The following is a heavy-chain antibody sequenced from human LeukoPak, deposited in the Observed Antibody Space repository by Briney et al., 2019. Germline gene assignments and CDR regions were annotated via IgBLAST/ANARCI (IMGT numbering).Heavy chain of an antibody. CDR3: ACVGFDDAFDI. V-gene: IGHV1-2*02. CDR2: INPNSGGT. Sequence: GASVKVSCKASGYTFTGYYMHWVRQAPGQGLEWMGWINPNSGGTNYAQKFQGRDTMTRDTSISTAYMELSRLRSHDTAVYSCACVGFDDAFDIWGQGTMVTVSS. D-gene: IGHD3-10*01. CDR1: GYTFTGYY. J-gene: IGHJ3*02.